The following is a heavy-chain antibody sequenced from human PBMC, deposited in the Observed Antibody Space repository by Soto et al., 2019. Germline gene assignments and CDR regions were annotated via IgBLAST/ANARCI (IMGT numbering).Heavy chain of an antibody. Sequence: SVKVSCKASGGTFSSYTISWVRQAPGQGLEWMGRIIPILGIANYAQKLQGRVTMTTDTSTSTAYMELRSLRSDDTAVYYCARGPWGYYDSSGYYPFGYWGQGTLVTVSS. D-gene: IGHD3-22*01. CDR1: GGTFSSYT. CDR2: IIPILGIA. J-gene: IGHJ4*02. V-gene: IGHV1-69*02. CDR3: ARGPWGYYDSSGYYPFGY.